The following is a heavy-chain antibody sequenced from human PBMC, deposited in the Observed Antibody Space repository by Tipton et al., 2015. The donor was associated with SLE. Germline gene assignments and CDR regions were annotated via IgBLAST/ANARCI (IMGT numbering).Heavy chain of an antibody. J-gene: IGHJ4*02. Sequence: TLSLTCTVSGSSISSGYYWGWIRQPPGKGLEWIGYIYHSGSTYYNPSLKSRVTISVDRSKNQFSLKLSSVTAADTAVYYCARGGLLWFREPFDYWGQGTLVTVSS. D-gene: IGHD3-10*01. V-gene: IGHV4-38-2*02. CDR3: ARGGLLWFREPFDY. CDR2: IYHSGST. CDR1: GSSISSGYY.